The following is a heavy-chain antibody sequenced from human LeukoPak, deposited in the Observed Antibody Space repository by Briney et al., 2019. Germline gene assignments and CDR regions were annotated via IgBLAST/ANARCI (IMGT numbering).Heavy chain of an antibody. CDR1: GLTFSSYG. CDR2: ITGDGTTT. V-gene: IGHV3-23*01. Sequence: SGGSLRLSCEASGLTFSSYGMSWVRQAPGKGLQWVSAITGDGTTTYYADSVKGRFTISRDNSKNMLYLQMSSLRAEDTAVHYCAKMQGYFDYWGQGTLVPVSS. CDR3: AKMQGYFDY. J-gene: IGHJ4*02.